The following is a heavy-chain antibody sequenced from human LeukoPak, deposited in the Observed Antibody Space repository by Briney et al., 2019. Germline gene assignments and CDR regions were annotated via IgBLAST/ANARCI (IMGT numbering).Heavy chain of an antibody. CDR1: GFTFYSYA. V-gene: IGHV3-23*01. Sequence: GGSLRLSCAASGFTFYSYAMTWVRQAPGKGPEWVSAIGGRGGSTYYADSLGGRFTISRDNSKDMVYLQMNSLKVEDTATYYCGKEGGAWGQGTKVTVSS. CDR3: GKEGGA. CDR2: IGGRGGST. J-gene: IGHJ5*02. D-gene: IGHD3-16*01.